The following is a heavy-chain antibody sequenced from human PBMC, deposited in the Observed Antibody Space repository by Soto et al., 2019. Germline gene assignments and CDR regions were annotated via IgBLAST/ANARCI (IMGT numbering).Heavy chain of an antibody. V-gene: IGHV1-46*01. D-gene: IGHD3-16*01. J-gene: IGHJ6*02. CDR3: ARDVLGGYYGMDV. CDR2: INPSGGTT. Sequence: GASVKVSCKASGYTFTTYYMHWVRQAPGQGLEWMGIINPSGGTTGFAQKFRGRVTMTRDTSTSTVYMELSSLRSEDTAVYYCARDVLGGYYGMDVWGQGTTVTVSS. CDR1: GYTFTTYY.